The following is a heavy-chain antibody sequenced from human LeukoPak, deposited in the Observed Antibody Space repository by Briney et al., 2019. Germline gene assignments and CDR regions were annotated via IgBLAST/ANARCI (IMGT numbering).Heavy chain of an antibody. CDR1: GGSISSSNW. J-gene: IGHJ4*02. V-gene: IGHV4-4*02. CDR2: IYHSGST. CDR3: ARIGVSGQQLVDY. D-gene: IGHD6-13*01. Sequence: SGTLSLTCAVSGGSISSSNWWSWARQPPGKGLEWIGEIYHSGSTNYNPSLKSRVTISVDKSKNQFSLKLSSVTAADTAVYYCARIGVSGQQLVDYWDQGTLVTVSS.